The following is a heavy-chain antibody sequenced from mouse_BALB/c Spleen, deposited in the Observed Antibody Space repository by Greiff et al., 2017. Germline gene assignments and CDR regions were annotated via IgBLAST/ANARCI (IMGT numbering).Heavy chain of an antibody. Sequence: DVMLVESGGGLVQPGGSLKLSCAASGFTFSSYTMSWVRQTPEKRLEWVAYISNGGGSTYYPDTVKGRFTISRDNAKNTLYLQMSSLKSEDTAMYYCARHGVGNYETVDDWGQGTTRTVSS. CDR1: GFTFSSYT. CDR3: ARHGVGNYETVDD. D-gene: IGHD2-1*01. V-gene: IGHV5-12-2*01. CDR2: ISNGGGST. J-gene: IGHJ2*01.